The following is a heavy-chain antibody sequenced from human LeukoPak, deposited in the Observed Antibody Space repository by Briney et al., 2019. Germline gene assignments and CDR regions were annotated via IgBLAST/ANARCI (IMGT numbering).Heavy chain of an antibody. V-gene: IGHV4-59*12. D-gene: IGHD6-13*01. CDR2: IYYSGST. CDR3: ASRIAAARDY. Sequence: PSETLSLTCTVSGGSISSYYWSWIRQPPGKGLEWIGYIYYSGSTNYNPSLKSRVTISVDKSKNQFSLKLSSVTAADTAVYYCASRIAAARDYWGQGTLVTVSS. CDR1: GGSISSYY. J-gene: IGHJ4*02.